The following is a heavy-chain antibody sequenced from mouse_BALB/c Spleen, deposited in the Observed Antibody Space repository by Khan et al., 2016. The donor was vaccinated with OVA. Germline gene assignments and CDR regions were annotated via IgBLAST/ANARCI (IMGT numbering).Heavy chain of an antibody. J-gene: IGHJ3*01. V-gene: IGHV2-9*02. D-gene: IGHD1-2*01. CDR3: ARVHYYGYGFAY. Sequence: QVQLKESGPGLVAPSQSLSITCTVSGFSLTSYGVHWVRQPPGKGLEWLGVIWAGGSTNYNSALMSRLSISKDNSKSQVFLKMNSLQTDDTAMYYWARVHYYGYGFAYWGQGTLVTVSA. CDR1: GFSLTSYG. CDR2: IWAGGST.